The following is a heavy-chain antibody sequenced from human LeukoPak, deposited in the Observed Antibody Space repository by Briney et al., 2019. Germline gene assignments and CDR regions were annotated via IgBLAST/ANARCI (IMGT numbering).Heavy chain of an antibody. V-gene: IGHV1-2*02. J-gene: IGHJ4*02. Sequence: ASVKVSCKASGYTFTGYYMHWVRQAPGQGLEWMGWINPNSGGTNYAQKFQGRVTMTRDTSISTAYMELSRLRSDVTAVYYCAREMATIQSFDYWGQGTLVTVSS. D-gene: IGHD5-24*01. CDR3: AREMATIQSFDY. CDR1: GYTFTGYY. CDR2: INPNSGGT.